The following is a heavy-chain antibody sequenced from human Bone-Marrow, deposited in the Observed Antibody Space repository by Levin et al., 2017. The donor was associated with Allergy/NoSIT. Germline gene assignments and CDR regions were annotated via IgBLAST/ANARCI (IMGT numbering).Heavy chain of an antibody. CDR3: ARDLSGGSDY. D-gene: IGHD2-15*01. V-gene: IGHV3-74*01. CDR1: GYTFATFW. J-gene: IGHJ4*02. Sequence: GGSLRLSCAGSGYTFATFWMHWVRQTPGEGLVWVSRINEHGSYTDYADSVRGRFTISRDNAKNTLYLHMNSLRGEDTAIYYCARDLSGGSDYWGPGTLVTVSS. CDR2: INEHGSYT.